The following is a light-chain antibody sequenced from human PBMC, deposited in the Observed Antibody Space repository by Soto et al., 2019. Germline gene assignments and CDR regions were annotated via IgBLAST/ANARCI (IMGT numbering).Light chain of an antibody. CDR2: DAS. CDR3: QQRSNWPPIT. V-gene: IGKV3-11*01. J-gene: IGKJ5*01. CDR1: QSVSSY. Sequence: TQSPSTLSASVGDTVTITCRASQSVSSYLAWYQQKPGQAPRLLMYDASNRATGIPARFSGSGSGTDFTLTISSLEPEDFAVYYCQQRSNWPPITFGQGTRLEIK.